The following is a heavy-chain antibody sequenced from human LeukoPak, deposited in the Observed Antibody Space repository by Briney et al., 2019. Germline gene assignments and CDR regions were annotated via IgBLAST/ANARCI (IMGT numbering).Heavy chain of an antibody. J-gene: IGHJ4*02. V-gene: IGHV3-48*03. CDR1: GFTFSSYE. CDR3: AKESSMLRGPLVIYYFDF. Sequence: GGSLRLSCAASGFTFSSYEMNWVRQAPGKGLEWVSYISSSGSTIYYADSVKGRFTISRDNSKNTLYLQMNSLRAEDTAIYYCAKESSMLRGPLVIYYFDFWGQGTLVTVSS. D-gene: IGHD3-10*01. CDR2: ISSSGSTI.